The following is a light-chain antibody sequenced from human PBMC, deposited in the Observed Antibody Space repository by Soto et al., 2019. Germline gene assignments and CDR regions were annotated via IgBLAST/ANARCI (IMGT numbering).Light chain of an antibody. CDR1: QSISSW. Sequence: DIQMTQSPSTLSASVGDRVTITCRAGQSISSWLAWYQQKPGKAPKLLIYDASSWESGVPSRFSGSGSATEFTLTISSLQPDDFATYYCQQYNNYWTFGQGTKVDI. CDR3: QQYNNYWT. CDR2: DAS. V-gene: IGKV1-5*01. J-gene: IGKJ1*01.